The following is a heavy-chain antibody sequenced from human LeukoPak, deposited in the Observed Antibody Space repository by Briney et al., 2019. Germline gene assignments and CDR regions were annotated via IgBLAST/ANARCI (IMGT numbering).Heavy chain of an antibody. D-gene: IGHD3-3*01. CDR3: GRPHHGSWTPYSGQLARPLGS. V-gene: IGHV1-69*13. J-gene: IGHJ5*01. Sequence: ASVKVSCKASGYTFTSYAMNWVRQAPGQGLEWMGGIIPMLGTTNYAQKFQGRVSMTADESTATAFMELTSLRSEDTAVYYCGRPHHGSWTPYSGQLARPLGSWGQGTLVIVSS. CDR2: IIPMLGTT. CDR1: GYTFTSYA.